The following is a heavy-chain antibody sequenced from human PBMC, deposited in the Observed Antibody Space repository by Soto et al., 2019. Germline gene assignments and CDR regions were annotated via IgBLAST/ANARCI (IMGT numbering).Heavy chain of an antibody. CDR1: GYTFTSYD. CDR2: MNPNSGNT. J-gene: IGHJ3*02. D-gene: IGHD6-13*01. CDR3: ARGGSSSWHDAFDI. Sequence: ASVKVSCKASGYTFTSYDINWVRQATGQGLEWMGWMNPNSGNTGYAQKFQGRVTMTRNTSISTAYMELSSLRSEDTAVYYCARGGSSSWHDAFDIWGQGTMVTVSS. V-gene: IGHV1-8*01.